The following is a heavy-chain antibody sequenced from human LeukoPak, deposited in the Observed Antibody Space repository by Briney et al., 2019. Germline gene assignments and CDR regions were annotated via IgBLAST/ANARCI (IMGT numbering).Heavy chain of an antibody. CDR2: INHSGST. D-gene: IGHD3-3*01. CDR1: GGSFSGYY. Sequence: SETLSLTCAVYGGSFSGYYWSWIRQPPGKGLEWIGEINHSGSTNYNPSLKSRVTISVDTSKNQFSLKLSSVTAADTAVYYCARGSGYDFWSGYYGYFDYWGQGTLVTVSS. J-gene: IGHJ4*02. CDR3: ARGSGYDFWSGYYGYFDY. V-gene: IGHV4-34*01.